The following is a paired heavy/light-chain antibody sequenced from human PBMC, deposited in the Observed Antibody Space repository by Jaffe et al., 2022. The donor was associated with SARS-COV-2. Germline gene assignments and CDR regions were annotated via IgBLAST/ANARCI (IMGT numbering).Heavy chain of an antibody. D-gene: IGHD4-17*01. J-gene: IGHJ6*02. CDR3: ARDGNSGDSIFGYYYYGMDV. V-gene: IGHV3-53*01. Sequence: EVQLVESGGGLIQPGGSLRLSCAASGFTVSSNYMSWVRQAPGKGLEWVSVIYSGGSTYYADSVKGRFTISRDNSKNTLYLQMNSLRAEDTAVYYCARDGNSGDSIFGYYYYGMDVWGQGTTVTVSS. CDR2: IYSGGST. CDR1: GFTVSSNY.
Light chain of an antibody. Sequence: EIVLTQSPATLSLSPGERATLSCRASQSVSSYLAWYQQKPGQAPRLLIYDASNRATGIPARFSGSGSGTDFTLTISSLEPEDFAVYYCQQRSNWPPLYTFGQGTKLEIK. CDR2: DAS. CDR3: QQRSNWPPLYT. J-gene: IGKJ2*01. CDR1: QSVSSY. V-gene: IGKV3-11*01.